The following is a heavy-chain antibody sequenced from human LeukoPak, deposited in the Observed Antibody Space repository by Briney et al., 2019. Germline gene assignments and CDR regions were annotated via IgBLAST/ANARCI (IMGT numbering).Heavy chain of an antibody. D-gene: IGHD7-27*01. CDR1: GFTFSSYN. Sequence: GGSPRLSCAASGFTFSSYNMNWVRQAPGKGLEWVSYISSLSRTIYYADSVKGRFTISRDNAKSSLYLQMNSLRAEDTAVYYCARPHNWGSREGFDYWGQGTLVTVSS. V-gene: IGHV3-48*01. J-gene: IGHJ4*02. CDR2: ISSLSRTI. CDR3: ARPHNWGSREGFDY.